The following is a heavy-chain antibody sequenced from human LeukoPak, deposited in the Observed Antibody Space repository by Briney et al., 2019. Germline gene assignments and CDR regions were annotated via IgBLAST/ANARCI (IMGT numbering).Heavy chain of an antibody. CDR3: ARGPVVVVPAAMGEVDYYYYGMDV. Sequence: SETLSLTCAVYGGSFSGYYWSWIRQPPGKGLEWIREINHSGSTNYNPSLKSRVTISVDTSKNQFSLKLSSVTAADTAVYYCARGPVVVVPAAMGEVDYYYYGMDVWGQGTTVTVSS. D-gene: IGHD2-2*01. J-gene: IGHJ6*02. V-gene: IGHV4-34*01. CDR2: INHSGST. CDR1: GGSFSGYY.